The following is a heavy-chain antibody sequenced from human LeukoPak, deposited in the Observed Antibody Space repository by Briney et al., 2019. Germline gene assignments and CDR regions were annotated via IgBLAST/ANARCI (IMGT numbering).Heavy chain of an antibody. Sequence: PSQTLSLTCTVSGGSISSGGYYWSWIRQHPGKGLEWIGYIYYSGSTYYNPSLKGRVTISVDTSKNQFSLKLSSVTAADTAVYYCARVVDYVWGSYRYYFDYWGQGTLVTVSS. CDR1: GGSISSGGYY. V-gene: IGHV4-31*03. J-gene: IGHJ4*02. CDR2: IYYSGST. CDR3: ARVVDYVWGSYRYYFDY. D-gene: IGHD3-16*02.